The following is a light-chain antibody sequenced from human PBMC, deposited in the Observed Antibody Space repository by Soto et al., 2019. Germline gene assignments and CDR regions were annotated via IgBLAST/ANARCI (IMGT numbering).Light chain of an antibody. CDR1: QDIGNH. J-gene: IGKJ5*01. CDR3: LQHDSFPPT. V-gene: IGKV1-17*03. CDR2: AAS. Sequence: DIQMTQSPSAMSASVGDRVTISCRASQDIGNHLAWFQQKPGKVPQRLIYAASSLQTGGPSRCSGSGSGTDFTLTINSLQPEDFATYYCLQHDSFPPTFGQGTRLEIK.